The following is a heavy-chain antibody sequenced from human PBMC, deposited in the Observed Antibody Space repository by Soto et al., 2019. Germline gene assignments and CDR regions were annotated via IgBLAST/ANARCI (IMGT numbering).Heavy chain of an antibody. D-gene: IGHD3-3*01. CDR1: GFTFRSHW. V-gene: IGHV3-74*01. CDR2: ISVDGTST. J-gene: IGHJ4*02. CDR3: ARGGAVRFLEWLLTHCEY. Sequence: VQLVESGGGLVQPGGSLSLSCAASGFTFRSHWMHWVRQAPGKGLVWVSRISVDGTSTSYADSVKGRFTISRDNAKSTVYLQMNSLRADDTAVYYCARGGAVRFLEWLLTHCEYWGQGTLVTVSS.